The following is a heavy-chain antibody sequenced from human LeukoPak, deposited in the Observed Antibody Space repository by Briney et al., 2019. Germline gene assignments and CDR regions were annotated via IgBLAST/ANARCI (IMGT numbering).Heavy chain of an antibody. CDR3: ARDRDGTGNYPLDY. CDR1: GFTFSSHA. V-gene: IGHV3-23*01. D-gene: IGHD3-10*01. Sequence: GGSLRLSCAASGFTFSSHAMNWVRQAPGKGLEWVSVVGGSSDYTHYADSVKGRFTISRDNSKNTLYLQMNSLRADDTTVYYCARDRDGTGNYPLDYWGQGTLVIVSS. CDR2: VGGSSDYT. J-gene: IGHJ4*02.